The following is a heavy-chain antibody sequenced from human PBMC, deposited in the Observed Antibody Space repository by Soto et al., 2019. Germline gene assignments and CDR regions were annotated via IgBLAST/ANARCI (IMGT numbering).Heavy chain of an antibody. Sequence: QVQLVESGGGVVQPGRSLRLSCAASGFTFSGYAMHWVRQAPGKGLEWVAVIWYDGTNTYYGDSVKGRFTVSRDNSTNTLWLQMSSLRVEDTAVYYCARAGGYGYGEQTFDYWGQGTLVTVSS. CDR2: IWYDGTNT. CDR1: GFTFSGYA. V-gene: IGHV3-33*01. CDR3: ARAGGYGYGEQTFDY. D-gene: IGHD5-18*01. J-gene: IGHJ4*02.